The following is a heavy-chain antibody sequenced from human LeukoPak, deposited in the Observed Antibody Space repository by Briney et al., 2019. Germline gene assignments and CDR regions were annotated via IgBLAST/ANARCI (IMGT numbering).Heavy chain of an antibody. CDR3: ARDKYYYGSGSSPFDY. Sequence: PQASVKVSCKASGYTFTSYYMHWVRQAPGQGLEWMGWINPNSGGTNYAQKFQGRVTMTRDTSISTAYMELSRLRSDDTAVYYCARDKYYYGSGSSPFDYWGQGTLVTVSS. V-gene: IGHV1-2*02. CDR1: GYTFTSYY. CDR2: INPNSGGT. D-gene: IGHD3-10*01. J-gene: IGHJ4*02.